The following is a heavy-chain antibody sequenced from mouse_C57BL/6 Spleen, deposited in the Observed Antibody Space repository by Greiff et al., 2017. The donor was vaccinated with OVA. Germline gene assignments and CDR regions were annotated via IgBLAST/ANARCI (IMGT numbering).Heavy chain of an antibody. V-gene: IGHV5-17*01. Sequence: EVQRVESGGGLVKPGGSLKLSCAASGFTFSDYGMHWVRQAPEKGLEWVAYISSGSSTIYYADTVKGRFTISRDNAKNTLFLQMTSLRSEDTAMYYCARDYYGRRGYFDYWGQGTTLTVSS. CDR2: ISSGSSTI. J-gene: IGHJ2*01. D-gene: IGHD1-1*01. CDR3: ARDYYGRRGYFDY. CDR1: GFTFSDYG.